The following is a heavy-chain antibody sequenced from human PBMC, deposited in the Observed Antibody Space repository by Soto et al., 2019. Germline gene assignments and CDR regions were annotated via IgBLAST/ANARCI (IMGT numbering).Heavy chain of an antibody. J-gene: IGHJ5*02. CDR2: IIPIFGTA. Sequence: ASVKVSCKASGVTFSSYAISWVRQAPGQGLEWMGGIIPIFGTANYAQKFQGRVTITADEPTSTAYMGLSSLRSEDTAVFYCAREGCGGDCSYTWFAPWGKGTLVTVSS. CDR3: AREGCGGDCSYTWFAP. D-gene: IGHD2-21*02. V-gene: IGHV1-69*13. CDR1: GVTFSSYA.